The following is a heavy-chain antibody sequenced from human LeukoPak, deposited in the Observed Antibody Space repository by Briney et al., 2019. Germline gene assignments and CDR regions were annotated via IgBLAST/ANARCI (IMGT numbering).Heavy chain of an antibody. J-gene: IGHJ5*02. CDR1: GFTFSNAW. CDR2: IKSKTDGGTT. Sequence: GGSLRLSCAASGFTFSNAWMSWVRQAPGKGLEWVGRIKSKTDGGTTDYAAPVKGRFTISRDDSKNTLYLQMNSLKTEDTAVXYXTTEXDYDSSGYYSAYGLFDPWGQGTLVTVSS. V-gene: IGHV3-15*01. D-gene: IGHD3-22*01. CDR3: TTEXDYDSSGYYSAYGLFDP.